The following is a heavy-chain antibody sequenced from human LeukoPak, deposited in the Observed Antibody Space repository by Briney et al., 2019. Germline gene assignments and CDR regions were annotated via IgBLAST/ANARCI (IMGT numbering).Heavy chain of an antibody. CDR1: GFTFSSYG. CDR3: ARDAGVVPAAMWKNWFDP. Sequence: GGSLRLSCAASGFTFSSYGMHWVRQAPGKGLEWVAVIWYDGSNKYYADSVKGRFTISRDNSKNTLYLQMNSLRAEDTAVYYCARDAGVVPAAMWKNWFDPWGQGTLVTVSS. D-gene: IGHD2-2*01. J-gene: IGHJ5*02. V-gene: IGHV3-33*01. CDR2: IWYDGSNK.